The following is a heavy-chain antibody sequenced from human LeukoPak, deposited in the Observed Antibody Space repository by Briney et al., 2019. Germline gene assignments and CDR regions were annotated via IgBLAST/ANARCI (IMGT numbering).Heavy chain of an antibody. CDR1: GFTFNNFG. D-gene: IGHD4-23*01. CDR2: IGYEGVHK. J-gene: IGHJ4*02. Sequence: GGSLRLSCAASGFTFNNFGMHWVRQAPGKGLEWVSFIGYEGVHKYYADSVKGRFTISKDNSKAALYLQMNSLRPEDTAVYYCAKDLHGGYSSDYWGQGTLVTVFS. V-gene: IGHV3-30*02. CDR3: AKDLHGGYSSDY.